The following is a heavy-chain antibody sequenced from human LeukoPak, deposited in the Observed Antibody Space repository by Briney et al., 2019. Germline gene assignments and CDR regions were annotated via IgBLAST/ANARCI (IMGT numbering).Heavy chain of an antibody. Sequence: PSETLSLTCAVYGGSFSGYYWSWIRQPPGKGLEWIGEINHSGSTNYNPSLKSRVTISVDTSKNQFSLKLSSVTAAGTAVYYCARGYSGSFVYWGQGTLVTVSS. CDR3: ARGYSGSFVY. D-gene: IGHD1-26*01. CDR1: GGSFSGYY. J-gene: IGHJ4*02. CDR2: INHSGST. V-gene: IGHV4-34*01.